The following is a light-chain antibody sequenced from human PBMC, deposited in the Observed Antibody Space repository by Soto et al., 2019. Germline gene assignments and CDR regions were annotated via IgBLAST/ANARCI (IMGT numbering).Light chain of an antibody. CDR1: RSVSSSY. CDR2: GAS. J-gene: IGKJ2*01. Sequence: EIVLTQSPGTLSLSPGERATLSCRASRSVSSSYLGWYQQKPGQAPRLLIYGASSRATGIPDRFSGSGSGTDSTLTISRLEPEDFAVYYCQHYDTSPYTFGQGTKLEIK. V-gene: IGKV3-20*01. CDR3: QHYDTSPYT.